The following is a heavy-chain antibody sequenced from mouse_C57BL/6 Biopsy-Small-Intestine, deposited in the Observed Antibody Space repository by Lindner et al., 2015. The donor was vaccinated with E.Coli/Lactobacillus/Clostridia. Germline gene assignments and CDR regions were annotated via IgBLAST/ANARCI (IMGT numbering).Heavy chain of an antibody. Sequence: SVKVSCKVSGYTLTELSIHWVRQAPGKGLEWMGGFDPEDGETIYAQKFQGRVTVTEDTSTDTAYMDLSSLRSEDTAVYYCAIITGYSSGWYRFDPWGQGTLVTVSS. CDR2: FDPEDGET. CDR3: AIITGYSSGWYRFDP. D-gene: IGHD1-1*02. V-gene: IGHV1-18*01. CDR1: GYTLTELS. J-gene: IGHJ4*01.